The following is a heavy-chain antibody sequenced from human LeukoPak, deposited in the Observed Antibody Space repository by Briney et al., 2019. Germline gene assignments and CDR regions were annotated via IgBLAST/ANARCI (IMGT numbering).Heavy chain of an antibody. CDR3: ARGVTRTLYYFDY. J-gene: IGHJ4*02. Sequence: GGSLRLSCAASGFTFSSDAMSWVRLAPGKGLECVSAISGSGGSTYYADSVKGRFTISKVNYKNTLYLQMNSLRAEDTAVYYCARGVTRTLYYFDYWGQGTLVTVSS. CDR1: GFTFSSDA. V-gene: IGHV3-23*01. CDR2: ISGSGGST. D-gene: IGHD1/OR15-1a*01.